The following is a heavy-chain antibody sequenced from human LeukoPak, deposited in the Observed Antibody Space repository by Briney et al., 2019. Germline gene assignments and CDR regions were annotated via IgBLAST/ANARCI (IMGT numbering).Heavy chain of an antibody. J-gene: IGHJ4*02. V-gene: IGHV3-7*01. CDR1: GFTFSSYW. CDR3: ARDRGDSSGYYYGYFDY. Sequence: PGGSLRFSCAASGFTFSSYWMSWVRQAPGKGLEWVANIKQDGSEKYYVDSVKGRFTISRDNAKNSLYLQMNSLRAEDTAVYYCARDRGDSSGYYYGYFDYWGQGTLVTVSS. D-gene: IGHD3-22*01. CDR2: IKQDGSEK.